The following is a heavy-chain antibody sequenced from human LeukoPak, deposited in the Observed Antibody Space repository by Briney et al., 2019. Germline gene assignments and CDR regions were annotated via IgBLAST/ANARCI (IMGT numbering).Heavy chain of an antibody. D-gene: IGHD3-10*01. J-gene: IGHJ3*02. V-gene: IGHV4-39*01. CDR2: IYYSGVT. CDR1: GGSISSSSYY. CDR3: ARRDYYGSGSYYLAFDI. Sequence: SETLSLTCTVSGGSISSSSYYWGWIRQPPGKGLEWIGSIYYSGVTYYNPSLESRVTILVDTSKNQFSLKLSSVTAADTAVYYCARRDYYGSGSYYLAFDIWGQGTMVTVSS.